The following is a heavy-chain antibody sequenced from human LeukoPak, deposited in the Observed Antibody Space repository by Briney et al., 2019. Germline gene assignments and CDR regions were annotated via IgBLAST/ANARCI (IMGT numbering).Heavy chain of an antibody. CDR3: ARGSRGYEASPFDY. Sequence: PGGSLRLSCAASGFTFSSYAMSWVRQAPGKGLEWVSAISGSGGSTYYADSVKGRFTISRDNSKNTLYLQMNSLRAEDTAVYYCARGSRGYEASPFDYWGQGTLVTVSS. D-gene: IGHD5-12*01. CDR2: ISGSGGST. V-gene: IGHV3-23*01. J-gene: IGHJ4*02. CDR1: GFTFSSYA.